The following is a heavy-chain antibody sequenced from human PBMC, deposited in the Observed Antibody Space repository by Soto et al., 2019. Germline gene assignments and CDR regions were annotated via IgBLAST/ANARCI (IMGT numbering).Heavy chain of an antibody. CDR3: ARALVVVAATHNWFDP. CDR1: GFTFSSYW. Sequence: PGGSLRLSCAASGFTFSSYWMSWVRQAPGKGLEWVANIKQDGSEKYYVDSVKGRFTISRDNAKNSLYLQMNSLRAEDTAVFYCARALVVVAATHNWFDPWGQGTLVTVSS. V-gene: IGHV3-7*01. D-gene: IGHD2-15*01. CDR2: IKQDGSEK. J-gene: IGHJ5*02.